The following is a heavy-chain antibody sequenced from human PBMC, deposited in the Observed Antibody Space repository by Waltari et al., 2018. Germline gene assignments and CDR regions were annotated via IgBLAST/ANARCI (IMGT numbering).Heavy chain of an antibody. D-gene: IGHD3-10*01. Sequence: EVQLVESWGGVFQPGGSLSLSCASSGFPFTSYWMSWVRQAPGRGLEWVANIKQDGSVQYYVDSVKGRFTISRDNAKNSLYLQMSSLRAEDTAVYYCARDAPDYYGSYYFEYWGQGTLVTVSS. J-gene: IGHJ4*02. CDR1: GFPFTSYW. CDR3: ARDAPDYYGSYYFEY. V-gene: IGHV3-7*01. CDR2: IKQDGSVQ.